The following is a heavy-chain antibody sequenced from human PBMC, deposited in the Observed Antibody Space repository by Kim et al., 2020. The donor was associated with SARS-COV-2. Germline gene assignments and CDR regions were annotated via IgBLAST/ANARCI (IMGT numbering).Heavy chain of an antibody. CDR3: ARALWGTTVTTYWYFDL. CDR1: GFTFSSYS. Sequence: GGSLRLSCAASGFTFSSYSMNWVRQAPGKGLEWVSSISSSSSYIYYADSVKGRFTISRDNAKNSLYLQMNSLRAEDTAVYYCARALWGTTVTTYWYFDLWGRGTLVTVSS. D-gene: IGHD4-17*01. J-gene: IGHJ2*01. CDR2: ISSSSSYI. V-gene: IGHV3-21*01.